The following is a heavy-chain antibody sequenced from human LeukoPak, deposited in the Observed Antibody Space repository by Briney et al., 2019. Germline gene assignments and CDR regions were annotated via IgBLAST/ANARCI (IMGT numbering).Heavy chain of an antibody. CDR3: ARQNYQVGANLDY. CDR2: IIPILGIA. J-gene: IGHJ4*02. CDR1: GGTFSSYA. Sequence: VASVKVSCKASGGTFSSYAISWVRQAPGQGLEWMGRIIPILGIANYAQKFQGRVTITADKSTSTAYMELSSLRSEDTAVYYCARQNYQVGANLDYWGQGTLVTVSS. D-gene: IGHD1-26*01. V-gene: IGHV1-69*04.